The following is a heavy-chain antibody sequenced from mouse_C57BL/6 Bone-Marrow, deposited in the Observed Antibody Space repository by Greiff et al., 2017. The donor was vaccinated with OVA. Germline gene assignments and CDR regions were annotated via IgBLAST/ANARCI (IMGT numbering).Heavy chain of an antibody. D-gene: IGHD4-1*01. V-gene: IGHV6-3*01. CDR3: PQYWGFAY. Sequence: EVMLVESGGGLVQPGGSMKLSCVASGFTFSNYWMNWVRQSPETGLEWVAQIRLKSDNYATHYAESVKGRFTISRDDSKSSVYLQMNNLRAEDTGIYYCPQYWGFAYWGQGTLVTVSA. CDR1: GFTFSNYW. CDR2: IRLKSDNYAT. J-gene: IGHJ3*01.